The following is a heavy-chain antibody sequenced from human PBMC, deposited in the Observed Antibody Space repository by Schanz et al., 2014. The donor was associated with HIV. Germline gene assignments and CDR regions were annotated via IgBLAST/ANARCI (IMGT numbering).Heavy chain of an antibody. V-gene: IGHV3-7*03. D-gene: IGHD3-10*01. Sequence: EVQLLDSGGGLVQPGGSLRLSCAASGFTFTNHALSWVRQAPGRGLEWVANIKQDESEKYYAYSVKGRFTISRDNAKNSLYLQMNSLRVEDTAVYFCARWRSGAPSNWGQGTLVTVSS. CDR2: IKQDESEK. CDR3: ARWRSGAPSN. J-gene: IGHJ4*02. CDR1: GFTFTNHA.